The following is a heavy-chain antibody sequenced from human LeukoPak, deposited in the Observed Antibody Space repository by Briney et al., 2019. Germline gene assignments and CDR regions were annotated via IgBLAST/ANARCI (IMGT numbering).Heavy chain of an antibody. V-gene: IGHV3-33*06. Sequence: GGSLRLSCAASGFTFSNYEMNWVRQARGKGLEWVAVIWYDGSNKYYPDSVKGRFTISRDNSKNTLYLQMNSLRAEDTAVYYCAKAAAGSYDILTGYYTRISDYWGQGTLVTVSS. D-gene: IGHD3-9*01. CDR3: AKAAAGSYDILTGYYTRISDY. J-gene: IGHJ4*02. CDR1: GFTFSNYE. CDR2: IWYDGSNK.